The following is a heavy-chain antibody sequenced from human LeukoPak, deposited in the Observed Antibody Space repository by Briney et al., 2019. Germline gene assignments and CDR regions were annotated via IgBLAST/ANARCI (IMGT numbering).Heavy chain of an antibody. CDR1: GFTFSLYW. CDR2: IKQDGSEE. CDR3: ASSKVVGATNFDY. V-gene: IGHV3-7*01. J-gene: IGHJ4*02. D-gene: IGHD1-26*01. Sequence: GGSLRLSCVVSGFTFSLYWMNWVRQAPGKGLEWVANIKQDGSEEYYVDSVKGRLTISRDNSKNTLYLQMNSLRAEDTAVYYCASSKVVGATNFDYWGQGTLVTVSS.